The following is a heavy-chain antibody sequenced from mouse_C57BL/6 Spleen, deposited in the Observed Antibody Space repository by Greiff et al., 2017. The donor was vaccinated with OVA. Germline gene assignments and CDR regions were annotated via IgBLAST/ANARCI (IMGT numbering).Heavy chain of an antibody. CDR3: ARTPDGNWYFDV. J-gene: IGHJ1*03. Sequence: VQLQQSGPELVKPGASVKIPCKASGYTFTDYNMDWVKQSHGKSLEWIGDINPNNGGTIYNQKFKGKATLTVDKSSSTAYMELRSLTSEDTAVYYCARTPDGNWYFDVWGTGTTVTVSS. CDR2: INPNNGGT. CDR1: GYTFTDYN. V-gene: IGHV1-18*01.